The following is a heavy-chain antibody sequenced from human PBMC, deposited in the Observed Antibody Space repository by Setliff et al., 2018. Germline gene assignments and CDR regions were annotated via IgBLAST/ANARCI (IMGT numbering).Heavy chain of an antibody. CDR2: ININTGNP. CDR1: GYTFTSYA. D-gene: IGHD3-10*01. J-gene: IGHJ4*02. V-gene: IGHV7-4-1*02. CDR3: ARGGVRGVIVLPGY. Sequence: ASVKVSCKASGYTFTSYAMNWVRQAPGQGLEWMGWININTGNPTYAQGFTGRFVFSLDTSVSTAYLQISSLKAEDTAVYYCARGGVRGVIVLPGYWGQGTLVTVSS.